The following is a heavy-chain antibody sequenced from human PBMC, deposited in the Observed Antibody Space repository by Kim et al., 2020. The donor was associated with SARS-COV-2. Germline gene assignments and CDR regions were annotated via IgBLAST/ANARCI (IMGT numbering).Heavy chain of an antibody. D-gene: IGHD6-13*01. V-gene: IGHV4-34*01. J-gene: IGHJ4*02. CDR3: ARGVGIAAAGTGRYFDY. Sequence: LKSRVTISVDTSKNQFSLKLSSVTAADTAVYYCARGVGIAAAGTGRYFDYWGQGTLVTVSS.